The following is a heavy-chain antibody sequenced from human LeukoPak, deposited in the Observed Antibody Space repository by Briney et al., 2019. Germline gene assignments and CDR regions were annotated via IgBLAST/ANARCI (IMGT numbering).Heavy chain of an antibody. D-gene: IGHD6-19*01. V-gene: IGHV4-34*11. CDR2: IYYSGST. CDR1: GGSFSGYY. J-gene: IGHJ3*02. CDR3: TRYSSGWYGAFDI. Sequence: ETSETLSLTCAVYGGSFSGYYWSWIRQPPGKGLEWVGSIYYSGSTNYNPSLKSRVTISVDTSKNQFSLKLNSVTAADTAVYYCTRYSSGWYGAFDIWGQGTVVNVSS.